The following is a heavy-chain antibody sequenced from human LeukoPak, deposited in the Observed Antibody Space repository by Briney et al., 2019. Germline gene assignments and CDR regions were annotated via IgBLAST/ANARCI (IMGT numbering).Heavy chain of an antibody. Sequence: SETLSLTCTVSGGSISTASYYWGWVRQPPGKGLEYIGSISYSGTTYYNPSLKSRVTISVDTSKNHFSLNLSSVSAADTAVYYCARSSASVPFDYWGQGTLVTVSS. J-gene: IGHJ4*02. CDR2: ISYSGTT. CDR1: GGSISTASYY. D-gene: IGHD5/OR15-5a*01. V-gene: IGHV4-39*02. CDR3: ARSSASVPFDY.